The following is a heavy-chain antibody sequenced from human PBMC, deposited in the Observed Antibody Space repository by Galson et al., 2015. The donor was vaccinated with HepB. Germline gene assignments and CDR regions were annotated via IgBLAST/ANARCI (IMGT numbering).Heavy chain of an antibody. CDR1: GFTFSSYS. CDR3: ARDTRLTGYDYNDGDAFDI. CDR2: ISSSSSYI. J-gene: IGHJ3*02. D-gene: IGHD3-9*01. Sequence: SLRLSCAASGFTFSSYSVNWVRQAPGKGLEWVSSISSSSSYIYYADSVKGRFTISRDNAKNSLYLQMNSLRAEDTAVYYCARDTRLTGYDYNDGDAFDIWGQGTMVTVSS. V-gene: IGHV3-21*01.